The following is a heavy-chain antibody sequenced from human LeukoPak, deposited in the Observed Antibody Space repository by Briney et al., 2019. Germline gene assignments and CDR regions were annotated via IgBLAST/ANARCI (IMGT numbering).Heavy chain of an antibody. J-gene: IGHJ6*03. D-gene: IGHD3-22*01. CDR2: TYYRSKWYN. CDR1: GDSVSSNSAA. Sequence: PSQTLSLTCAISGDSVSSNSAAWNWIRQSPSRGLEWLGRTYYRSKWYNDYAVSVKSRITINPDTSKNQFSLQLNSVTPEDTAVYYCAVDYYDSSGYYNTPSSGGDYMDVWGKGTTVTVSS. CDR3: AVDYYDSSGYYNTPSSGGDYMDV. V-gene: IGHV6-1*01.